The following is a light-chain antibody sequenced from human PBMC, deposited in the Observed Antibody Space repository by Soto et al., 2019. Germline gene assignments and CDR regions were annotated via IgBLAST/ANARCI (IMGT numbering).Light chain of an antibody. V-gene: IGKV3-20*01. CDR1: RSVSNY. J-gene: IGKJ1*01. Sequence: EIVLTQSPGTLSLSPGERATLSCRASRSVSNYLAWYQQKPGQAPRLLIYGASSRATGIPDRFSGSGSGTDFTLTISRLEPEDFAVYYCQQYGSSPTFGQGTKVEIK. CDR2: GAS. CDR3: QQYGSSPT.